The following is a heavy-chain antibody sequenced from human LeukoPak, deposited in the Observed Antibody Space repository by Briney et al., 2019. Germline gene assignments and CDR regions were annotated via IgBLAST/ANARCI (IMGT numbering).Heavy chain of an antibody. CDR2: VYDTGST. J-gene: IGHJ6*03. CDR3: ARMTDSSSSRYYYMDV. CDR1: FGSISSYY. Sequence: PSETLSLTCTVSFGSISSYYWSWIRQPPGKGLEWIGYVYDTGSTHYNPSVKSRVTISVDTSKNQFSLKLSSVTAADTAVYYCARMTDSSSSRYYYMDVWGKGTTVTVSS. D-gene: IGHD6-6*01. V-gene: IGHV4-59*08.